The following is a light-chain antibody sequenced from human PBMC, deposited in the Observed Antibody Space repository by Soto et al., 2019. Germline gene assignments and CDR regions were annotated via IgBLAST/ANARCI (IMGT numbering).Light chain of an antibody. CDR1: QSISSW. Sequence: DIQMTQSPSSLSASVGDRVTITCRASQSISSWLAWYQQKPGKAPKLLIYDASSLESGVPSRFSGSGSGTEFTLTISSLQSEDFAVYYCQQYNNRPGTFGQGTKVDI. CDR3: QQYNNRPGT. V-gene: IGKV1-5*01. J-gene: IGKJ1*01. CDR2: DAS.